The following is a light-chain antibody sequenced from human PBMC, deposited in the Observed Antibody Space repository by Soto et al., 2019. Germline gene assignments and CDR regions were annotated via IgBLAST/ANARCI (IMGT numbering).Light chain of an antibody. CDR3: QQYNHWPLT. Sequence: EIVLTQSPGTLSLSPGERATLSCRASQSISSGYLAWYQQKPGQAPRLLIYAASTRATGVPGRFSGSGSGTEFTLTISSLQSEDFAVYYCQQYNHWPLTFGGGTKVDIK. CDR2: AAS. J-gene: IGKJ4*01. V-gene: IGKV3-15*01. CDR1: QSISSGY.